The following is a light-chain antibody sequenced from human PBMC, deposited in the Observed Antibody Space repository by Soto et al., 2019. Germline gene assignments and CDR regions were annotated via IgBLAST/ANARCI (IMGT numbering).Light chain of an antibody. V-gene: IGKV3-15*01. CDR1: QSVGSSY. CDR3: QQYNDWPPIT. Sequence: EIVLTQSPGTLSLSPGERATLSCRASQSVGSSYLAWYQQKPGQAPRLLIYGASSRATGIPARFSGSGSGTEFTLTISSLQSEDFALYYCQQYNDWPPITFGQGTRLEIK. CDR2: GAS. J-gene: IGKJ5*01.